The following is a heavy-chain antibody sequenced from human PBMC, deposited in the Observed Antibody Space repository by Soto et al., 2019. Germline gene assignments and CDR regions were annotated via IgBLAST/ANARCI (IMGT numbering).Heavy chain of an antibody. J-gene: IGHJ5*02. CDR2: IYVTGST. Sequence: QVQLKESGPGVVKPSETLSLTCSVSAGTITKSFFSWVRKPVGRVLQCMGLIYVTGSTDYNPSLRGCITMSVDIVKKTFSLRLTCVTAADTGVYYCVRDGSKTLREWFDLWGQG. CDR1: AGTITKSF. V-gene: IGHV4-4*07. CDR3: VRDGSKTLREWFDL.